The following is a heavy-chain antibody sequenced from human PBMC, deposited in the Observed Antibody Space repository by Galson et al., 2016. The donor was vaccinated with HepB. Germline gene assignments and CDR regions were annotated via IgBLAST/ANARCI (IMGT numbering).Heavy chain of an antibody. CDR3: ARAPRGNSASGSSFYYYAMDV. V-gene: IGHV2-70*01. D-gene: IGHD3-10*01. CDR2: ITWDDDK. CDR1: GFSLTTDEIC. Sequence: PALVKPTQTLTLTCTFSGFSLTTDEICVSWIRQPPGKALEWLALITWDDDKYYSTSLKTRLTISKDTSRNQVVLTMTNMDPVDTATYYCARAPRGNSASGSSFYYYAMDVWGQGTTVTVSS. J-gene: IGHJ6*02.